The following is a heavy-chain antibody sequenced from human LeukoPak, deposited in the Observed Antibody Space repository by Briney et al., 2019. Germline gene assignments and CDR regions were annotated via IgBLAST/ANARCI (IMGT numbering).Heavy chain of an antibody. V-gene: IGHV4-59*01. Sequence: SETLSLTCTVSGGSISSYYWSWIRQPPGKGLEWIGYIYYSGSTNYNPSLKSRGTISVDTSKNQFSLKLSSVTAADTAVYYCARGELELRYFDWLYGDAFDIWGQGTMVTVSS. CDR1: GGSISSYY. CDR2: IYYSGST. CDR3: ARGELELRYFDWLYGDAFDI. J-gene: IGHJ3*02. D-gene: IGHD3-9*01.